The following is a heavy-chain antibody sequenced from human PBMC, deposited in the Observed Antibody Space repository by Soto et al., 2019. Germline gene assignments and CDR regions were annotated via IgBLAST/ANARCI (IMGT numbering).Heavy chain of an antibody. V-gene: IGHV3-30*18. CDR2: ISYDGSNK. D-gene: IGHD3-22*01. CDR1: GFTFSSYG. Sequence: QVQLVESGGGVVQPGRSLRLSCAASGFTFSSYGMHWVRQAPGKGLEWVAVISYDGSNKYYADSVKGRFTISRDNSKNTLYLQMNSLRAEDTAVYYCAKERDDSSGYRRSYWYFDLWGRGTLVTVSS. J-gene: IGHJ2*01. CDR3: AKERDDSSGYRRSYWYFDL.